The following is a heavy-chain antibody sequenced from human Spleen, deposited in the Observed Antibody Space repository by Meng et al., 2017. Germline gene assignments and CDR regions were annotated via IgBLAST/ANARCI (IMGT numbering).Heavy chain of an antibody. J-gene: IGHJ4*02. D-gene: IGHD6-13*01. V-gene: IGHV1-2*06. Sequence: QVLLVQSGAELKKPGASVKVSCKPSGYTFTAYYIHWVRQAPGQGLEWMGHINPDTGDTLYAQKFQGRVSMTGDTSISTAYMELSGLRSDDTAMYYCARDEDISAAGKLFGDYWGQGTLVTVSS. CDR2: INPDTGDT. CDR1: GYTFTAYY. CDR3: ARDEDISAAGKLFGDY.